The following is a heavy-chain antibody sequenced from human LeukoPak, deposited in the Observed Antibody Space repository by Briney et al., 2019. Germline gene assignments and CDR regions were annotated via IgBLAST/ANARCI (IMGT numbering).Heavy chain of an antibody. D-gene: IGHD4/OR15-4a*01. CDR2: ISSSSSYI. V-gene: IGHV3-21*04. CDR1: GFTFSTYS. Sequence: GGSLRLSCAASGFTFSTYSMNWVRQAPGKGLEWVSSISSSSSYIYYADSVKGRFTISRDNSKNTMYLQMSSLRAEDTAVYYCAKIVRLTSAAFDIWGQGTMVTLSS. J-gene: IGHJ3*02. CDR3: AKIVRLTSAAFDI.